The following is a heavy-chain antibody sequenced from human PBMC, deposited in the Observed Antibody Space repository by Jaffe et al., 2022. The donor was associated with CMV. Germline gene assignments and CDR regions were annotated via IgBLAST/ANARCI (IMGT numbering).Heavy chain of an antibody. V-gene: IGHV3-13*01. J-gene: IGHJ2*01. D-gene: IGHD1-1*01. CDR3: ARAPTHWYFDL. CDR2: IGTAGDT. Sequence: EVQLVESGGGLVQPGGSLRLSCAASGFTFSSYDMHWVRQATGKGLEWVSAIGTAGDTYYPGSVKGRFTISRENAKNSLYLQMNSLRAGDTAVYYCARAPTHWYFDLWGRGTLVTVSS. CDR1: GFTFSSYD.